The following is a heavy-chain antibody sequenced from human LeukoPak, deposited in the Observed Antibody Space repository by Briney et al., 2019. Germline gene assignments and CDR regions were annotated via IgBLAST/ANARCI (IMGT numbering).Heavy chain of an antibody. Sequence: ASVKVSCKASGYTFTSYGLSWVRQAPGQGPEWMGWIRIYNGNTKFAQSFQGRVTLTRDTTTSTAYMELRNLKSDDTAVYFCARDNYDWGNDYWGQGTLVTVSS. CDR1: GYTFTSYG. CDR3: ARDNYDWGNDY. D-gene: IGHD3-16*01. CDR2: IRIYNGNT. J-gene: IGHJ4*02. V-gene: IGHV1-18*01.